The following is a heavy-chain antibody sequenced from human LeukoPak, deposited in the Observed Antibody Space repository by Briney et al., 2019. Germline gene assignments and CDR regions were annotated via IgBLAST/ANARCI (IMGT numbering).Heavy chain of an antibody. V-gene: IGHV3-23*01. D-gene: IGHD3-3*01. CDR3: AKNVVEWPRDATSLYFDY. CDR2: ISGSGGST. Sequence: GGTLTLSCTASAFTFSSCAMSWARQAPGNGLEWLSAISGSGGSTYYADPVTGPFTISRDNTKNTLYLERNSLRAEDTAVYDWAKNVVEWPRDATSLYFDYWGQGTLVAVSS. CDR1: AFTFSSCA. J-gene: IGHJ4*02.